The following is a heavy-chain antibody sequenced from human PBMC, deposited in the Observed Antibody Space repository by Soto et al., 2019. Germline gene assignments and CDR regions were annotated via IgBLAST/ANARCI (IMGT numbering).Heavy chain of an antibody. CDR2: IYWDDDK. CDR3: AASGATVTPNFWYFDL. J-gene: IGHJ2*01. D-gene: IGHD4-17*01. CDR1: GFSLTTNGVG. V-gene: IGHV2-5*02. Sequence: HITLKESGPTLVKPTQTLTLTCTFSGFSLTTNGVGVGWIRQPPGKALEWLALIYWDDDKRYNPSLKSRVTITKDASNNQVALTMTNMDPVDTATYYCAASGATVTPNFWYFDLWGRGTLVTVSS.